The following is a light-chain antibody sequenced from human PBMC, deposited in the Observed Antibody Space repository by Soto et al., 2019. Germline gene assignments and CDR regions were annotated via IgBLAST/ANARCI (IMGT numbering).Light chain of an antibody. V-gene: IGLV2-8*01. Sequence: QSALTQPPSASGSPGQSVTISCTGTSSDVGGYNYVSWYQQHPGKAPKLMSYEVSKRPSGVPDRFSGSKSGNTASLTVSGLQAEDVADYYCSSYAGSNNLLFGGGTNLTVL. CDR2: EVS. J-gene: IGLJ2*01. CDR1: SSDVGGYNY. CDR3: SSYAGSNNLL.